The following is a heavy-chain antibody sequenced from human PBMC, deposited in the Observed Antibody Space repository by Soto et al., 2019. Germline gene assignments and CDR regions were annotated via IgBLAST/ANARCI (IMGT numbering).Heavy chain of an antibody. V-gene: IGHV3-30*18. D-gene: IGHD2-15*01. Sequence: QVQLVESGGGVVQPGRSLRLSCAASGFTFRSYGMHWVRQAPGKGLEWLAVISNDGTNKYLADSVKGRLTLSRDNSRNTLSLEINNRRPEDTAVYYCGKDTLDCSGGDCPLYYYYGMDVWGQGTTVTVSS. CDR1: GFTFRSYG. J-gene: IGHJ6*02. CDR2: ISNDGTNK. CDR3: GKDTLDCSGGDCPLYYYYGMDV.